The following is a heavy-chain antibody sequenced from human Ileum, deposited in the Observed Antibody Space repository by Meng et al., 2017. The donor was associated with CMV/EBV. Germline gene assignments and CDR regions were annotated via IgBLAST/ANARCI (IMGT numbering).Heavy chain of an antibody. CDR1: GGSIISGGYY. J-gene: IGHJ4*02. Sequence: QVQLQESGPGLVKPSQTLSLTCTVSGGSIISGGYYWNWIRQRPGKGLEWIGYIIYSGSTYHNPSLKSRLSISLDTSKNQFSLKLTSVTAADTAVYYCARDEAIAAPLDYWGQGILVTVSS. CDR3: ARDEAIAAPLDY. V-gene: IGHV4-31*03. CDR2: IIYSGST. D-gene: IGHD6-13*01.